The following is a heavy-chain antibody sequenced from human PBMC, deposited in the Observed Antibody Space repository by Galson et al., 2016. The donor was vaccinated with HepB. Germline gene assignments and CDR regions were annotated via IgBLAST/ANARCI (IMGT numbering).Heavy chain of an antibody. D-gene: IGHD1-26*01. Sequence: SLRLSCADSGSTFSSDWMHWVRQSPGTGLVWISRIDPPARTINYADSVRGRFTISRDNARDTLYLQMDSLTVEDTGVYYYARELSGSRDSWGQGTLVTGSS. V-gene: IGHV3-74*01. CDR1: GSTFSSDW. CDR2: IDPPARTI. J-gene: IGHJ4*02. CDR3: ARELSGSRDS.